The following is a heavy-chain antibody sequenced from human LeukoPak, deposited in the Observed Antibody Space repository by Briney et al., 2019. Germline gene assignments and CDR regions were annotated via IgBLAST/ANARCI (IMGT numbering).Heavy chain of an antibody. D-gene: IGHD6-6*01. CDR3: ARVDSSSLYYYYYMDV. CDR2: IIPIFGTA. CDR1: GGTFSSYA. V-gene: IGHV1-69*05. Sequence: SVKVSCKASGGTFSSYAISWVRQAPGQGLEWMGGIIPIFGTANYAQKFQGRVTITTDESTSTAYMELSSLRSEDTAVYYCARVDSSSLYYYYYMDVWGKGTTVTVSS. J-gene: IGHJ6*03.